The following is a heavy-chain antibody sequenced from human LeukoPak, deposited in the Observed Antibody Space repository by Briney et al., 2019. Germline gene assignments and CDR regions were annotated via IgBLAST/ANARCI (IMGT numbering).Heavy chain of an antibody. J-gene: IGHJ5*02. CDR3: AREPISRSSGYYYNWFDP. V-gene: IGHV4-59*12. D-gene: IGHD3-22*01. CDR1: GGSISSYY. Sequence: SETLSLTCTVSGGSISSYYWSWIRQPPGKGLEWIGYIYYSGSTNYNPSLKSRVTISVDTSKNQFPLKLSSVTAADTAVYYCAREPISRSSGYYYNWFDPWGQGTLVTVSS. CDR2: IYYSGST.